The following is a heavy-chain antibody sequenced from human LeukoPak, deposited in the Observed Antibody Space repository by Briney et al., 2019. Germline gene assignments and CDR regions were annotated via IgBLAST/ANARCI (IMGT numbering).Heavy chain of an antibody. CDR1: GFTFSSYW. V-gene: IGHV3-7*01. CDR3: ARERIFSY. D-gene: IGHD2/OR15-2a*01. Sequence: GGSLRLSCAASGFTFSSYWMTWARQAPGKGVEWVANIKQDGSEKYYVDSVKGRFTISRDNPKNSLFLQMNSLRAEDTAVYYRARERIFSYWGQGTLVTVSS. CDR2: IKQDGSEK. J-gene: IGHJ4*02.